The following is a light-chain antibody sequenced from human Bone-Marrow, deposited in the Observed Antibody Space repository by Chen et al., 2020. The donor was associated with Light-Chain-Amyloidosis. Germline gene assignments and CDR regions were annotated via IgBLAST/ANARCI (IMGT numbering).Light chain of an antibody. Sequence: QSVLTQPPSASGTPGQRVPISCSGSSSNIGSNTVNWYQQLPGTAPKLLIYSNNPRPSGVPDRFSGSKSGTSASLAISGLQSEDEADYYCAAWDDSPLVFGGGTKLTVL. J-gene: IGLJ3*02. CDR3: AAWDDSPLV. CDR2: SNN. V-gene: IGLV1-44*01. CDR1: SSNIGSNT.